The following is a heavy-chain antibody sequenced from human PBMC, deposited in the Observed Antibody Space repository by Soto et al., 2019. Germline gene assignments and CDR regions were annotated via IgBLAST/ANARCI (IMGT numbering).Heavy chain of an antibody. CDR1: GGSISSYY. Sequence: SETLSLTCTVSGGSISSYYWSWIRQPPGKGLEWIGYIYYSGSTSYNPSLKSRVTISVDTSKNQFSLKLSSVTAADTAVYYCARDQVTIFGVVPTGWFDPWGQGTLVTVS. V-gene: IGHV4-59*01. CDR2: IYYSGST. D-gene: IGHD3-3*01. CDR3: ARDQVTIFGVVPTGWFDP. J-gene: IGHJ5*02.